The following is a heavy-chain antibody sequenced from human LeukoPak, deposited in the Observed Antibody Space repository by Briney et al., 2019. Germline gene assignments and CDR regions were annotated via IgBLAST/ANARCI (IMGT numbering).Heavy chain of an antibody. CDR3: AREEAKDGYNFGHDAFDI. CDR2: ISSSSSYI. CDR1: GFTFSSYS. J-gene: IGHJ3*02. V-gene: IGHV3-21*01. D-gene: IGHD5-24*01. Sequence: GGSLRLSCAASGFTFSSYSMNWVRQAPGKGLEWVSSISSSSSYIYYADSVKGRFTISRDNAKNSLYLQMNSLRAEDTAVYYCAREEAKDGYNFGHDAFDIWGQGTMVTVSS.